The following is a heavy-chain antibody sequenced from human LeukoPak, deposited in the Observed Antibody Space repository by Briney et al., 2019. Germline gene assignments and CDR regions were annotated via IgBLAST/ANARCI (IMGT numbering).Heavy chain of an antibody. CDR2: IKQDGSEK. J-gene: IGHJ6*02. V-gene: IGHV3-7*01. CDR3: ARDRSVRTISSGMDV. Sequence: GGSLLLCCAAAGFTFSSYWMRGGRPAAGKGEEGVANIKQDGSEKYEVDSGKGRFTISRDNATHSLYLQMNSLRAEATAVYYCARDRSVRTISSGMDVWGQGTTVTVSS. CDR1: GFTFSSYW. D-gene: IGHD2-2*01.